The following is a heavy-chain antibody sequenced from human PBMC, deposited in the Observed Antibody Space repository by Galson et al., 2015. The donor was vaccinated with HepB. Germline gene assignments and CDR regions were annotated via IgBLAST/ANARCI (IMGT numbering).Heavy chain of an antibody. CDR1: GYSFTNYW. V-gene: IGHV5-51*01. CDR3: ARGGDGVDP. D-gene: IGHD3-16*01. Sequence: QSGAEVTKPGESLKISRKASGYSFTNYWIGWVRQMPGKGLEWMGIIYPGDSDTKYSPSFQVQVTISADKSISTAYLQWSSLKAWDTAIFYCARGGDGVDPWGQGTLVTVSS. CDR2: IYPGDSDT. J-gene: IGHJ5*02.